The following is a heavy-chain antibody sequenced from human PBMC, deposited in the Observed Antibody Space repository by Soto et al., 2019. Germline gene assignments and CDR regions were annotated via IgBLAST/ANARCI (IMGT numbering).Heavy chain of an antibody. V-gene: IGHV3-74*01. CDR1: GFTFSSSW. CDR3: ARGPSGWFGYDY. Sequence: PGGSLRLSCAASGFTFSSSWMHWVRQAPGKGLVWVSRINSGASTTNYADSVKGRFTISRDKAKNTLYLQMDSLTAKDTAVYYCARGPSGWFGYDYWGQGTLVTVSS. D-gene: IGHD6-19*01. CDR2: INSGASTT. J-gene: IGHJ4*02.